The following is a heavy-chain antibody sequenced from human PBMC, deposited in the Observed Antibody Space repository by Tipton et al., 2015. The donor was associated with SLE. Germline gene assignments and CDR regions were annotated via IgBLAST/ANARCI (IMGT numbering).Heavy chain of an antibody. Sequence: TLSLTCTVSGGSISSSSYYWGWIRQPPGKGLEWIGSIYYSGSTYYNPSLKSRVTISVDTSKNQLSLKLSSVTAADTAVNYCARLSYSSSFFDYWGQGTLVTVSS. CDR3: ARLSYSSSFFDY. CDR2: IYYSGST. V-gene: IGHV4-39*01. D-gene: IGHD6-6*01. CDR1: GGSISSSSYY. J-gene: IGHJ4*02.